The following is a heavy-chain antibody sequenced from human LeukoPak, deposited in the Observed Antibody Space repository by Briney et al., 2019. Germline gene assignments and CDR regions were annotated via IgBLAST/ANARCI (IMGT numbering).Heavy chain of an antibody. CDR1: GFTFSSYG. Sequence: GGSLRLSCAASGFTFSSYGMHWVRQAPGMGLEWVAVISYDGSNKYYADSVKGRFTISRDNSKNTLYLQMNSLRAGDTAVYYCAKEEEGNFDYWGQGTLVTVSS. V-gene: IGHV3-30*18. CDR3: AKEEEGNFDY. CDR2: ISYDGSNK. J-gene: IGHJ4*02.